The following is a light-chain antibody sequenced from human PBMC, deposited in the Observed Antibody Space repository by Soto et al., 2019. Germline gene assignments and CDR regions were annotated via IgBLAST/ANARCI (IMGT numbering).Light chain of an antibody. CDR1: SSDIGDYDY. J-gene: IGLJ3*02. CDR2: EVS. V-gene: IGLV2-14*01. Sequence: QSALTQAASVSGSPGQSITISCTGSSSDIGDYDYVSWYQQHPGKAPKVVIYEVSSRPSGVSNRFSGSKSGNTASLTISGLQPEDEADYYCSSYSRSTTPLFGGGTKVTVL. CDR3: SSYSRSTTPL.